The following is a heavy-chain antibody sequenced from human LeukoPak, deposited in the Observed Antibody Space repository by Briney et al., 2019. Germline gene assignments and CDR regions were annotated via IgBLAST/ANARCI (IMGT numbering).Heavy chain of an antibody. V-gene: IGHV3-48*01. Sequence: GGSLRLSCAASGFTFSSYSMNWVRQAPGKGLEWVSYISSSSSTIYYADSVEGRFTISRDNAKNSLYLQMNSLRAEDTAVYYCARVRYFDWLLMGWFDPWGQGTLVTVSS. CDR2: ISSSSSTI. J-gene: IGHJ5*02. D-gene: IGHD3-9*01. CDR1: GFTFSSYS. CDR3: ARVRYFDWLLMGWFDP.